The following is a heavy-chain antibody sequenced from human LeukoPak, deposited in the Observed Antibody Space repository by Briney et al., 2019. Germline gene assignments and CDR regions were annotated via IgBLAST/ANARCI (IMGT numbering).Heavy chain of an antibody. CDR2: ISGSGGST. J-gene: IGHJ5*02. Sequence: GGTLRLSCAASGFTFSSYGMSWVRRAPGKGLEWVSAISGSGGSTYYADSVKGRFTISRDNSKNTLYLQMNSLRAEDTAVYYCARDMVRGVIITLPYNWFDPWGQGTLVTVSS. D-gene: IGHD3-10*01. V-gene: IGHV3-23*01. CDR1: GFTFSSYG. CDR3: ARDMVRGVIITLPYNWFDP.